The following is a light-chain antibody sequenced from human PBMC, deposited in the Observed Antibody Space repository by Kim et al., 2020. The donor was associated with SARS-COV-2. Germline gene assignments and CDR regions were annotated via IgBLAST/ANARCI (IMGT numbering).Light chain of an antibody. CDR1: SLRSYY. V-gene: IGLV3-19*01. CDR2: GKN. CDR3: NSRDSNDNVV. Sequence: ALGRTVRIKCQGDSLRSYYATWYQQKPGQAPILVIYGKNNRPSGIPDRFAGSSSGNTASLTITGTQAGGEADYYCNSRDSNDNVVFGGGTQLTVL. J-gene: IGLJ2*01.